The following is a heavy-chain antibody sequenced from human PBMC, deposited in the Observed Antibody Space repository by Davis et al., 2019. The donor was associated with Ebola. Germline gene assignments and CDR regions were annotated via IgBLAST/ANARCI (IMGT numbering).Heavy chain of an antibody. J-gene: IGHJ4*02. CDR2: IRGDGRNT. Sequence: PGGSLRLSCAASGFAFRDYWMHWVRQVPGKGLVWVSHIRGDGRNTDYADSVKGRFSIARDNAKNTLYLQMNSLRAEDTAVYYCCGNNYGELLKWGQGALVTVSS. V-gene: IGHV3-74*01. D-gene: IGHD5-18*01. CDR1: GFAFRDYW. CDR3: CGNNYGELLK.